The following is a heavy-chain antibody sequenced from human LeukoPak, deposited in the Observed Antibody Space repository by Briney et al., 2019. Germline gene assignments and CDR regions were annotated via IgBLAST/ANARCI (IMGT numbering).Heavy chain of an antibody. CDR3: AGAVTNYYGMDV. CDR2: ISSSSSYI. Sequence: GGSLRLSCAASGFTFSSYSMNWVRQAPGKGLEWVSSISSSSSYIYYADSVKGRFTISRDNAKNSLYLQMNSLRAEDTAVYYCAGAVTNYYGMDVWAKGPRSPSP. CDR1: GFTFSSYS. D-gene: IGHD2-21*02. V-gene: IGHV3-21*01. J-gene: IGHJ6*02.